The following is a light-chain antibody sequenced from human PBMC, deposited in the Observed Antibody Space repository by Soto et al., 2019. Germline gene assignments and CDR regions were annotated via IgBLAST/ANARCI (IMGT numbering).Light chain of an antibody. CDR3: QHYHSYPVT. CDR2: AAS. Sequence: AIQLTQSPCSLSASVGDRVTITCRASQGIRNDLGWYQQKPGKAPKLLIYAASSLQSGVPSRFSGSGSRTDFTLTITNLQSEDFATYYCQHYHSYPVTFGQGTRLEIK. J-gene: IGKJ5*01. V-gene: IGKV1-6*01. CDR1: QGIRND.